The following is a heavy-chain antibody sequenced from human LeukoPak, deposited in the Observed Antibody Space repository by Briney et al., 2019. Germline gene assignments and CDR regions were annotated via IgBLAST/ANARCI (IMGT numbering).Heavy chain of an antibody. CDR1: GGSISSYY. D-gene: IGHD1-26*01. CDR3: ARHWELLEGDYYYYYMDV. CDR2: IYTSGST. J-gene: IGHJ6*03. V-gene: IGHV4-4*09. Sequence: SETLSLTCTVSGGSISSYYWSWIRQPPGKGLEWIGYIYTSGSTNYNPSLKSRVTISVDTSKNQFSLKLSSVTAADTAVYYCARHWELLEGDYYYYYMDVWGKGTTVMVS.